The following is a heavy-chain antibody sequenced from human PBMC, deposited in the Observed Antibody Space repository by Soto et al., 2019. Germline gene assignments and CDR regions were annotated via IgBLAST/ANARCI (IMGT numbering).Heavy chain of an antibody. Sequence: QVQLVQSGAEVKKPGSSVKVSCKASGGTFNSYAISWVRQAPGQGLEWMGGIIPIFGIGNDAQRFQGRVTITADDSTGAEYMELSSLRYEATGVYYWQRSALTLFGLVYIAPHYYAEMDVWGQGTTATVSS. CDR3: QRSALTLFGLVYIAPHYYAEMDV. CDR1: GGTFNSYA. V-gene: IGHV1-69*01. D-gene: IGHD3-3*01. J-gene: IGHJ6*02. CDR2: IIPIFGIG.